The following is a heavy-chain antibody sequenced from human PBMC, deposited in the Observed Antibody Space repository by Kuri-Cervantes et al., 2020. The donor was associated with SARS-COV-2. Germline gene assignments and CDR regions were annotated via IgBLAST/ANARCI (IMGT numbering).Heavy chain of an antibody. CDR1: GGSISSGDYY. D-gene: IGHD5-12*01. V-gene: IGHV4-30-4*08. J-gene: IGHJ4*02. Sequence: SETLSLTCTVSGGSISSGDYYWSWIRQPPGKGLEWIGYIYYSGSTYYNPSLKSRVTMSVDTSKNQFSLKLSSVTAADTAVYYCATVARGAIVATIREGFDYWGQGTLVTVSS. CDR3: ATVARGAIVATIREGFDY. CDR2: IYYSGST.